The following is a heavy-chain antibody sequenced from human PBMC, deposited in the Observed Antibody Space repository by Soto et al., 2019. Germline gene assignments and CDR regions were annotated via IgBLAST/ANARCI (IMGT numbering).Heavy chain of an antibody. Sequence: EVQLLESGGGLVQPGGSLRLSCAASGFTFSSYAMSWVRQAPGKGLEWVSAISGSGGSTYYADSVKGRFTISRDNAKNTLYLQMNSLRAEDTAVYYCLSAIVVVPDAMIGCYYYYGMDVWGQGTTVTVSS. D-gene: IGHD2-2*01. CDR1: GFTFSSYA. CDR3: LSAIVVVPDAMIGCYYYYGMDV. J-gene: IGHJ6*02. CDR2: ISGSGGST. V-gene: IGHV3-23*01.